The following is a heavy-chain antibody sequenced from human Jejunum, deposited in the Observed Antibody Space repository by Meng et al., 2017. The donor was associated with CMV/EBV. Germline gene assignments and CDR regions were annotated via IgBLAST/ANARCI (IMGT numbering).Heavy chain of an antibody. CDR3: AKDRNFITLGATVES. D-gene: IGHD1-26*01. CDR1: GFTFSSDA. J-gene: IGHJ4*02. Sequence: GFTFSSDAMSWVRQAPGKGLEWVAFIRYDGNNEYFGDSVRGRFTISRDNSKNTLYLQMNSLRVDDTAVYYCAKDRNFITLGATVESWGQGTLVTVSS. V-gene: IGHV3-30*02. CDR2: IRYDGNNE.